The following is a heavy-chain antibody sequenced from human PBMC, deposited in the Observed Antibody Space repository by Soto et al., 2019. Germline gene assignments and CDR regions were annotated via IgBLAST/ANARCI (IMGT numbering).Heavy chain of an antibody. CDR1: GFTFSAFD. J-gene: IGHJ3*01. D-gene: IGHD6-19*01. V-gene: IGHV3-30-3*01. CDR2: SSYDGDTK. Sequence: QLQLVESGGGVVQPEKSLRLSCEASGFTFSAFDMHWVRQSPGKGLEWVATSSYDGDTKYYANSVKGRFTISRDNSRNTLDLHMNSLRAEDTAMYYCTRDWSAVIGKPFDLWGQGTMVVVSS. CDR3: TRDWSAVIGKPFDL.